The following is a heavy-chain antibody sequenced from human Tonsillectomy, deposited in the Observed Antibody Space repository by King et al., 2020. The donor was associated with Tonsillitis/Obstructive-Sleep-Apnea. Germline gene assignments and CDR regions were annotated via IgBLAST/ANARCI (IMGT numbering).Heavy chain of an antibody. CDR3: AREGQYYYYMDV. CDR1: GFTVSSSY. Sequence: DVKLVESGGGLIQPGGSLRLSCAASGFTVSSSYMSWVRQAPGKGLEWVSVIYSGGSTYYADSVKGRFTISRDNSKNTLYLQMNSLRAEDTAVYYCAREGQYYYYMDVWGKGTTVTVSS. CDR2: IYSGGST. V-gene: IGHV3-53*01. J-gene: IGHJ6*03.